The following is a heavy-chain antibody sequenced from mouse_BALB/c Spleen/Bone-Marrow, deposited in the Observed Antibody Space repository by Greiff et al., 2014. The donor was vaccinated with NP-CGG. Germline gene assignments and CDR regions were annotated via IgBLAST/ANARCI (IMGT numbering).Heavy chain of an antibody. D-gene: IGHD2-14*01. CDR2: ISDGGSYT. V-gene: IGHV5-4*02. CDR1: GFTFSDYY. Sequence: EVKVEESGGGLVKPGGSLKLSCAASGFTFSDYYMYWVRQTPEKRLEWVAIISDGGSYTYYPDSVKGRFTISRDIAKNNLYLQMSSLKSEDTAMYYCARDRGVQGYAMDYWGQGTSVTVSS. J-gene: IGHJ4*01. CDR3: ARDRGVQGYAMDY.